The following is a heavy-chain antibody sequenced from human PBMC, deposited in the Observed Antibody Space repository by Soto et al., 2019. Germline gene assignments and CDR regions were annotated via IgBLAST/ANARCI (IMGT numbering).Heavy chain of an antibody. Sequence: GASVKVSCKASGGTFSSYAISWVRQAPGQGLEWMGGIIPIFGTANYAQKFQGRVTITADESTSTAYMELSSLRSEDTAVYYCASLINFTARLFLYGMDVWGQGTTVTVSS. J-gene: IGHJ6*02. D-gene: IGHD1-1*01. CDR1: GGTFSSYA. V-gene: IGHV1-69*13. CDR2: IIPIFGTA. CDR3: ASLINFTARLFLYGMDV.